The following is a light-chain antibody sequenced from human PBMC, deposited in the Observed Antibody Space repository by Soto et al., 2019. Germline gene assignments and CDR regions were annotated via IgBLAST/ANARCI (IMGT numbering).Light chain of an antibody. Sequence: QSVLTQPASVSGSPGQSITVSCIGTSSYIASYNYVSWYQQHPGKVPKLMIYDVSNRPSGVSNRFSGSKSGNTASLTISGLQAEDEADYYCTSFTTADTHVFGTGTKVTVL. CDR3: TSFTTADTHV. CDR2: DVS. J-gene: IGLJ1*01. CDR1: SSYIASYNY. V-gene: IGLV2-14*03.